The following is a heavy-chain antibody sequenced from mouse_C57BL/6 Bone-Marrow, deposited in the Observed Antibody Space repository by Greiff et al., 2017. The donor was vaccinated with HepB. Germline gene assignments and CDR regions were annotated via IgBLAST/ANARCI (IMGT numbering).Heavy chain of an antibody. V-gene: IGHV1-19*01. J-gene: IGHJ2*01. Sequence: EVQLQQSGPVLVKPGASVKMSCKASGYTFTDYYMNWVKQSHGKSLEWIGVINPYNGGTSYNQKFKGKATLTVDKSSSTAYMELNSLTSEDSAVYYCARSLFITTVVATDYWGQGTTLTVSS. CDR1: GYTFTDYY. CDR3: ARSLFITTVVATDY. D-gene: IGHD1-1*01. CDR2: INPYNGGT.